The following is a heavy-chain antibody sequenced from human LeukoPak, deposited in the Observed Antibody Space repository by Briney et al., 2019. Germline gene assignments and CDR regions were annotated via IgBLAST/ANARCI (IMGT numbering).Heavy chain of an antibody. CDR1: GFTFSSYG. Sequence: PGGSLRLSCAASGFTFSSYGMHWVRQATGKGLEGVAVIWYDGSNKYYADSVKGRFTISRDNSKNTLYLQMNSLRAEDTAVYYCAASGTNGAFDIWGQGTMVTVSS. V-gene: IGHV3-33*01. J-gene: IGHJ3*02. D-gene: IGHD2-8*01. CDR3: AASGTNGAFDI. CDR2: IWYDGSNK.